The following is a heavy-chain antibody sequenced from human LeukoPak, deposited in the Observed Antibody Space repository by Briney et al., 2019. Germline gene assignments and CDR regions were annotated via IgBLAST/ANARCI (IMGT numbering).Heavy chain of an antibody. D-gene: IGHD3-9*01. J-gene: IGHJ6*02. Sequence: GASVKVSCKASGYTFTSYGISWVRQAPGQGLEWMGWISAYNGNTNYAQKLQGRVTMTTDTSTSTAYMELRRLRSDDTAVYYCARDILTGYYRYYGMDVWGQGTTVTVSS. CDR3: ARDILTGYYRYYGMDV. V-gene: IGHV1-18*01. CDR1: GYTFTSYG. CDR2: ISAYNGNT.